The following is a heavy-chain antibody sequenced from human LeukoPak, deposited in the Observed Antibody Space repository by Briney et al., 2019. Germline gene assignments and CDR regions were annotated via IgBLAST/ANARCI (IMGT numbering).Heavy chain of an antibody. CDR1: GGSISSYY. CDR2: IYTSGST. Sequence: ASETLSLTCTVSGGSISSYYWSWIRQPAGKGLEWIGRIYTSGSTNYNPSLKSRVTMSVDTSKNQFSLKLSSVTAADTAVYYCARDGSGNYYYYYGMDVWGQGTTVTVS. J-gene: IGHJ6*02. D-gene: IGHD2-15*01. CDR3: ARDGSGNYYYYYGMDV. V-gene: IGHV4-4*07.